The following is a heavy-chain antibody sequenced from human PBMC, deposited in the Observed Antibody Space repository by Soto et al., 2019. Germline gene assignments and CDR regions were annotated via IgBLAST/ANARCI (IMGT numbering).Heavy chain of an antibody. CDR2: IYYSGTT. D-gene: IGHD3-10*01. CDR3: ARSQRDVLLSFGELQN. CDR1: GDSISGYY. J-gene: IGHJ4*02. V-gene: IGHV4-59*12. Sequence: SETLSLTCTVSGDSISGYYWSWIRQPPGKGLEWIGYIYYSGTTNYNPSLKSRVTISVDKSKNQFSLKLSSVTAADTAVYYCARSQRDVLLSFGELQNWGQGTLVTVSS.